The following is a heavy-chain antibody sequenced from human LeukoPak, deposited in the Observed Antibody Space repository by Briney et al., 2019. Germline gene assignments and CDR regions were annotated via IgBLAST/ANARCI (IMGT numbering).Heavy chain of an antibody. J-gene: IGHJ4*02. CDR1: GFTFSGYW. D-gene: IGHD1-26*01. CDR2: IKHDGSDT. CDR3: ARGLGSGSYYGY. V-gene: IGHV3-7*03. Sequence: PGGSLRLPCAASGFTFSGYWMSWVRQAPGKGLEWVANIKHDGSDTYYVDSVKGRFTISRDNAKNTLYLQMNSLRAEDTAVYYCARGLGSGSYYGYWGQGTLVTVSS.